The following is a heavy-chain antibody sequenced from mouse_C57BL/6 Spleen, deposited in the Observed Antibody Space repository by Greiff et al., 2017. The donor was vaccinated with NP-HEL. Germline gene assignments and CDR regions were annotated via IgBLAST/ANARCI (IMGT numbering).Heavy chain of an antibody. Sequence: QVQLQQPGAELVKPGASVKLSCKASGYTFTSYWMHWVKQRPGQGLEWIGMIHPNSGSTNYNEKFKSKATLTVDKSSSTAYMQLSSLTSEDSAVYCCARSLYDGYYDYFDYWGQGTTLTVSS. D-gene: IGHD2-3*01. CDR2: IHPNSGST. CDR3: ARSLYDGYYDYFDY. CDR1: GYTFTSYW. V-gene: IGHV1-64*01. J-gene: IGHJ2*01.